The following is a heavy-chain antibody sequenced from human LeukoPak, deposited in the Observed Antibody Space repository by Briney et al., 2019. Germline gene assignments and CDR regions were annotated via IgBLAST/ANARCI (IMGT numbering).Heavy chain of an antibody. CDR2: ISPYNGNT. CDR3: ARDQPALRYFDSLCIDI. Sequence: GGSVKVSCKASGYTFTSYGISWVRQAPGQGLEWMGCISPYNGNTNYAQKLQGRVTMTTDTSTSTAYLALRSLRSDDTAVYYCARDQPALRYFDSLCIDIWGQGTMVTVSS. V-gene: IGHV1-18*01. CDR1: GYTFTSYG. D-gene: IGHD3-9*01. J-gene: IGHJ3*02.